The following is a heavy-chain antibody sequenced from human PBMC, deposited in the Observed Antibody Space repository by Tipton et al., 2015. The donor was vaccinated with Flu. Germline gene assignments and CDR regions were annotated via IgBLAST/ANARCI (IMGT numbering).Heavy chain of an antibody. CDR3: AGPTYSGEDY. J-gene: IGHJ4*01. CDR2: INHSGST. Sequence: TLSLTCAVYGGSFSGYYWSWIRQPPGKGLEWIGEINHSGSTNYNPSLKSRVTISVDTSKNQFSLKLSSVTAADTAVYYCAGPTYSGEDYWGQGTLVTVSS. V-gene: IGHV4-34*01. D-gene: IGHD5-18*01. CDR1: GGSFSGYY.